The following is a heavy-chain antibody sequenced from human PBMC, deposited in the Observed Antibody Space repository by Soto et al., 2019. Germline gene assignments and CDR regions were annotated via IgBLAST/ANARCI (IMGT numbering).Heavy chain of an antibody. CDR2: MHRGGTT. Sequence: VGSLRLSCVVSGFSVSATSIFWVRQATGKGLEWVSLMHRGGTTDNADSVKGRFTTSRDKSKNTLYLHMNGLRVEDTAVYYCARVNTTLVDHFDCWGQGTLVTVSS. J-gene: IGHJ4*02. V-gene: IGHV3-53*01. D-gene: IGHD5-18*01. CDR1: GFSVSATS. CDR3: ARVNTTLVDHFDC.